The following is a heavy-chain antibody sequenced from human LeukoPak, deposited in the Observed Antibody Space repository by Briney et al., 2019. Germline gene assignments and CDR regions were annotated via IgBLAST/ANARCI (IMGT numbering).Heavy chain of an antibody. CDR2: ISAYSGDT. D-gene: IGHD3-10*01. CDR3: ASRGSGAQRDAFDI. CDR1: GYTFTNYG. V-gene: IGHV1-18*01. Sequence: ASVKVSCKASGYTFTNYGISWVRQAPGQGLEWMGWISAYSGDTNYAEKFQGRVTMTTEKSTRTANMELSSLRSEDTAVYYCASRGSGAQRDAFDIWGQGTMVTVSS. J-gene: IGHJ3*02.